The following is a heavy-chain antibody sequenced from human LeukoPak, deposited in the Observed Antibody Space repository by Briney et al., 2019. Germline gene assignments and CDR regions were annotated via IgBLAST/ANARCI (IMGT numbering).Heavy chain of an antibody. CDR3: AREDYGGNSNFDY. J-gene: IGHJ4*02. D-gene: IGHD4-23*01. CDR2: ISYDGSNK. V-gene: IGHV3-30-3*01. CDR1: GFTFSSYA. Sequence: GGSLRLFCAASGFTFSSYAMHWVRQAPGKGLEWVAVISYDGSNKYYADSVKGRFTISRDNSKNTLYLQMNSLRAEDTAVYYCAREDYGGNSNFDYWGQGTLVTVSS.